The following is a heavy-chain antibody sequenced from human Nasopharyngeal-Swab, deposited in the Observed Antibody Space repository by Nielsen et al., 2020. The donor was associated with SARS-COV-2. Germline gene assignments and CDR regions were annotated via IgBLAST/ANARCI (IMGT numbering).Heavy chain of an antibody. V-gene: IGHV1-18*01. J-gene: IGHJ3*02. CDR3: ASNPLYCSSTSCYHDAFDI. CDR1: GYTFTSYG. CDR2: ISAYNGNT. Sequence: VSVKVSCKASGYTFTSYGISWVRQAPGQGLEWMGWISAYNGNTNYAQKLQGRVTMTTDTSTSTAYMELRSLRSDDTAVYYCASNPLYCSSTSCYHDAFDIWGQGTMVTVSS. D-gene: IGHD2-2*01.